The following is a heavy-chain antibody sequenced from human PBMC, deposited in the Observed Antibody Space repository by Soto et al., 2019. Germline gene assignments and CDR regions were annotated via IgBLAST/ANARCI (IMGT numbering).Heavy chain of an antibody. CDR2: IKQDGSEE. Sequence: EVQLVESGGGLVQPGGSLRLSCAASGFTFSSYWMSWVRQAPGKGLEWVANIKQDGSEEYYVDSVKGRFTISRDNAKNSLYLQMNSLRAEDTAVYYCARVRTPFKYYFDYWGQGTLVTVSS. V-gene: IGHV3-7*01. CDR3: ARVRTPFKYYFDY. CDR1: GFTFSSYW. J-gene: IGHJ4*02.